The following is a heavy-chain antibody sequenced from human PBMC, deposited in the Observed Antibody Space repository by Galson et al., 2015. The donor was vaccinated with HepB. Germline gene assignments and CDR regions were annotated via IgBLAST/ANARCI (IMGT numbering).Heavy chain of an antibody. D-gene: IGHD5-18*01. Sequence: PSFQGHVTISADKSISTAYLQWSSLKASDTAMYYCARQGDTAMVSPLDYWGQGTLVTVSS. J-gene: IGHJ4*02. V-gene: IGHV5-10-1*01. CDR3: ARQGDTAMVSPLDY.